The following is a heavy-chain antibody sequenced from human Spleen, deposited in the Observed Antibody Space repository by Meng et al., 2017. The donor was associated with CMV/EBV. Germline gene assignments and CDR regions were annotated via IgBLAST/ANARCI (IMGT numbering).Heavy chain of an antibody. CDR1: GGSLSGYS. Sequence: FYGGSLSGYSWNWIRQPPGKGLEWIGEINHSGSTNYNPSLKSRVTISVDTSKNQFSLKLSAVTAADTAMYYCARASGTYYGHWFDPWGQGTLVTVSS. J-gene: IGHJ5*02. CDR2: INHSGST. CDR3: ARASGTYYGHWFDP. D-gene: IGHD1-26*01. V-gene: IGHV4-34*01.